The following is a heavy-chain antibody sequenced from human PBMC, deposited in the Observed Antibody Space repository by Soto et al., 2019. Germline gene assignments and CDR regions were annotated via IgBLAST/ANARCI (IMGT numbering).Heavy chain of an antibody. V-gene: IGHV2-5*02. CDR1: GFSLSTSGVG. D-gene: IGHD2-21*02. Sequence: QITLKESGPTLVKPTQTLTLTCTFSGFSLSTSGVGVGWIRQPPGKALEWLALIYWDNDKRYSPSLQSRLTITKSTSKNQVVLTMSNVDPVDTATYYCVHSRCGGDCLQTYPSHYYYGTDVWGQGTTVTVSS. CDR2: IYWDNDK. CDR3: VHSRCGGDCLQTYPSHYYYGTDV. J-gene: IGHJ6*02.